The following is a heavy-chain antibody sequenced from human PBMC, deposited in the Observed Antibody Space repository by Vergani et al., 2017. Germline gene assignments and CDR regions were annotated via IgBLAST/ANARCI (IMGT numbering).Heavy chain of an antibody. CDR3: ARGKVGATEDGY. CDR1: GGSISSYY. Sequence: QVQLQESGPGLVKPSETLSLTCTVSGGSISSYYWSWVRQPPGKGLEWIGEIYHSGSTNYNPSLKSRVTISVDKSKNQFSLKLSSVTAADTAVYYCARGKVGATEDGYWGQGTLVTVSS. CDR2: IYHSGST. J-gene: IGHJ4*02. D-gene: IGHD1-26*01. V-gene: IGHV4-4*02.